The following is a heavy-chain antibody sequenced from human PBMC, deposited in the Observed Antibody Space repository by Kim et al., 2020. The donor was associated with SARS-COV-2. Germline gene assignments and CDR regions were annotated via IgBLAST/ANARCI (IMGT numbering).Heavy chain of an antibody. CDR3: ATLRRGAGTPYYFDY. D-gene: IGHD3-10*01. J-gene: IGHJ4*02. Sequence: GESLKISCKGSGYSFTSYWIGWVRQMPGKGLEWMGIIYPGDSDTRYSPSFQGQVTISADKSISTAYLQWSSLKASDTAMYYCATLRRGAGTPYYFDYWGQGTLVTVSS. CDR2: IYPGDSDT. CDR1: GYSFTSYW. V-gene: IGHV5-51*01.